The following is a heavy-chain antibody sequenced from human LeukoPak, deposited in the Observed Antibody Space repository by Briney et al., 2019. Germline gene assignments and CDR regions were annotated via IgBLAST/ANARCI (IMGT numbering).Heavy chain of an antibody. CDR1: GFTVSSNY. D-gene: IGHD3-3*01. V-gene: IGHV3-53*01. Sequence: GGSLRLSCAASGFTVSSNYMSWVRQAPGKGLEWGSVIYSGGSTYYADSVKGRFTISRDNSKNTLYLQMNSLRAEDTAVYHCARDLFGVVTSDDAFDIWGQGTMVTVSS. CDR2: IYSGGST. J-gene: IGHJ3*02. CDR3: ARDLFGVVTSDDAFDI.